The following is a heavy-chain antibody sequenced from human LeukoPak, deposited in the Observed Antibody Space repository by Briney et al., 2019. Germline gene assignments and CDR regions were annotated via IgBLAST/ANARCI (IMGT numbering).Heavy chain of an antibody. CDR3: ASLFSGANFDY. V-gene: IGHV3-7*01. CDR1: GFTFSKFP. Sequence: GGSLRLSCAASGFTFSKFPMGWVRQAPGKGLEWVANIKQDGSEKYYVDSVKGRFTISRDNAKNSLYLQMNSLRAEDTAVYYCASLFSGANFDYWGQGTLVTVSS. J-gene: IGHJ4*02. D-gene: IGHD3-10*02. CDR2: IKQDGSEK.